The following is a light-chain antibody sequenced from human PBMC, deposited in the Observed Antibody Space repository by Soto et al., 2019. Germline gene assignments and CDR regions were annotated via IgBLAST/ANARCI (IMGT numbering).Light chain of an antibody. CDR2: DAS. CDR3: QQLNSYPLT. Sequence: AIQLTQSPSSLSASVGDRVTITCRASQGISSALAWYQQKPGKAPKLLIYDASSLESGVPSRFSGSGSGTDFTLTISSLQPFFFATYYCQQLNSYPLTFGGGTNLDIK. CDR1: QGISSA. V-gene: IGKV1-13*02. J-gene: IGKJ4*01.